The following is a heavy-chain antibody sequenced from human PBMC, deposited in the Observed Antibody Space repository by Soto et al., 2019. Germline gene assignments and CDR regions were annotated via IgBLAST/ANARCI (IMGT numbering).Heavy chain of an antibody. Sequence: EVQLVESGGGLVKPGGSLRLSCAASGFSFSSYSMNWVRQAPGKGLEWVSSISSSSSSIYYADSAKGRFTISRDNAKNSLYLQMNYLRVEDTALYYCARLYGSGKTDVLGQGTTVTVSS. CDR1: GFSFSSYS. CDR2: ISSSSSSI. J-gene: IGHJ6*02. D-gene: IGHD3-10*01. CDR3: ARLYGSGKTDV. V-gene: IGHV3-21*01.